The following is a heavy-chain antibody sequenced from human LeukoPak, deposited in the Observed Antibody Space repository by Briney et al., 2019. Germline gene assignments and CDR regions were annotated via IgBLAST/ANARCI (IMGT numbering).Heavy chain of an antibody. CDR3: ARGQREGYSSGWYNY. V-gene: IGHV1-2*04. J-gene: IGHJ4*02. D-gene: IGHD6-19*01. CDR1: GYTFTGYY. Sequence: ASVKVSCKASGYTFTGYYMHWVRQAPGQGLEWMGWINPNSGGTNYAQKFQGWATMTRDTSISTAYMELSRLRSDDTAVYYCARGQREGYSSGWYNYWGQGTLVTVSS. CDR2: INPNSGGT.